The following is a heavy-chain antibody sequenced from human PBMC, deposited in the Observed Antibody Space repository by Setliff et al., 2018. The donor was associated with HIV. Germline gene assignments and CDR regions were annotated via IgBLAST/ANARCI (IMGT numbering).Heavy chain of an antibody. J-gene: IGHJ1*01. V-gene: IGHV1-46*01. D-gene: IGHD1-26*01. CDR3: ARDHMSVGAWVGATSGGLFQH. CDR1: GYTFITYY. Sequence: ASVKVSCKASGYTFITYYMHWVRQAPGQGLEWMGIINPSGGSTNYGQKFQGRVTMTRDTSTSTVYMELSSLRSEDTAVYYCARDHMSVGAWVGATSGGLFQHWGQGTLVTSPQ. CDR2: INPSGGST.